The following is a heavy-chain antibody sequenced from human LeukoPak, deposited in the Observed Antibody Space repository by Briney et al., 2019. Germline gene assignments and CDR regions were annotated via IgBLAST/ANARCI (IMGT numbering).Heavy chain of an antibody. CDR1: GFTVSSNY. CDR2: IYSGGST. CDR3: ARDGAPYYYGSGSYNWFDP. Sequence: GGSLRLSCAASGFTVSSNYMSWVRQAPGKGLEWVSVIYSGGSTYYADSVKGRFTISRDNAKNSLYLQMNSLRAEDTAVYYCARDGAPYYYGSGSYNWFDPWGQGTLVTVSS. V-gene: IGHV3-53*01. D-gene: IGHD3-10*01. J-gene: IGHJ5*02.